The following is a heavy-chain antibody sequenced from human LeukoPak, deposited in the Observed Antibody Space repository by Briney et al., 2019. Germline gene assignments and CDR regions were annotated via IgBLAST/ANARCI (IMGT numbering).Heavy chain of an antibody. D-gene: IGHD6-13*01. CDR2: INPNSGGT. Sequence: GASVRVSCKASGYTFTGYYMHWVRQAPGQGLEWMGWINPNSGGTNYAQKFQGRVTMTRDTSISTAYMELSSLRSEDTAVYYCARVIAAAGTDYWGQGTLVTVSS. CDR3: ARVIAAAGTDY. V-gene: IGHV1-2*02. CDR1: GYTFTGYY. J-gene: IGHJ4*02.